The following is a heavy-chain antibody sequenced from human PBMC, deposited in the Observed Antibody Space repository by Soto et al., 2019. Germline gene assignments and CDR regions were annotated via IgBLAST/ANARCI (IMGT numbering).Heavy chain of an antibody. CDR3: VRSGYCRAHNCEMRGPFDF. D-gene: IGHD2-15*01. Sequence: GGSLRLSCAASGFDFSTTAIHWVRQAPGKGLEWVAAIWGDGSTEKYADSVKGRFTITRDNSKNTLFLKMNSLRAEDTAVFYCVRSGYCRAHNCEMRGPFDFWGQGTLVNVSS. CDR2: IWGDGSTE. J-gene: IGHJ4*02. V-gene: IGHV3-33*01. CDR1: GFDFSTTA.